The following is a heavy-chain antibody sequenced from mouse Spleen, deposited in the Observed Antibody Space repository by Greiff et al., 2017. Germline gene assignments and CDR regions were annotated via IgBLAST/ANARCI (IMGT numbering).Heavy chain of an antibody. CDR2: INPGSGGT. D-gene: IGHD4-1*01. J-gene: IGHJ1*01. CDR3: ARSRLGRDWYFDV. CDR1: GYAFTNYL. Sequence: QVQLKESGAELVRPGTSVKVSCKASGYAFTNYLIEWVKQRPGQGLEWIGVINPGSGGTNYNEKFKGKATLTADKSSSTAYMQLSSLTSEDSAVYFCARSRLGRDWYFDVWGAGTTVTVSS. V-gene: IGHV1-54*01.